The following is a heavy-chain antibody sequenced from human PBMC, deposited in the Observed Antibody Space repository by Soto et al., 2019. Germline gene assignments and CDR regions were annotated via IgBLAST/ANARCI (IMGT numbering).Heavy chain of an antibody. Sequence: GESLKISCKGSGYSFTSYWIGWVRQMPGKGLEWMGIIYPGDSDTRYSPSFQGQVTISADKSISTAYLQWSSLKASDTAMYYCARFSGYSYGSFYYYYYMDVWGKGTTVTVSS. V-gene: IGHV5-51*01. CDR3: ARFSGYSYGSFYYYYYMDV. D-gene: IGHD5-18*01. CDR2: IYPGDSDT. CDR1: GYSFTSYW. J-gene: IGHJ6*03.